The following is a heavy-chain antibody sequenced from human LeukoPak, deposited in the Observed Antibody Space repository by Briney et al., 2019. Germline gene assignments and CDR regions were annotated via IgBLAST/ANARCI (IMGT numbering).Heavy chain of an antibody. CDR2: ISCGGSA. V-gene: IGHV3-66*01. CDR1: GFTVSSNY. J-gene: IGHJ6*03. D-gene: IGHD1-26*01. Sequence: GGSLRLSCAASGFTVSSNYMTWVRQAPGKGLEWVSVISCGGSAYYADSVKGRFTISRDNSKNTLYLQMNSLRAEDTALYYSAHLKWELIYCYCYYYMDVWGKGTTVTISS. CDR3: AHLKWELIYCYCYYYMDV.